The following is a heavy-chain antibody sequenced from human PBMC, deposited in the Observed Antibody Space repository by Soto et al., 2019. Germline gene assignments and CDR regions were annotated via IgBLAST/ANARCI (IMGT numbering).Heavy chain of an antibody. CDR1: GGSISSLY. J-gene: IGHJ3*02. V-gene: IGHV4-59*01. CDR2: IFYSGST. Sequence: SETLSLTCTVSGGSISSLYWNWIRQPPGKGLEWIGSIFYSGSTTYNPSLKSRVTISVDTSKTQFSLKLTSVTAADTAVYYCARVGEYIDYDWNDGFDIWGQGTMVTVSS. D-gene: IGHD1-1*01. CDR3: ARVGEYIDYDWNDGFDI.